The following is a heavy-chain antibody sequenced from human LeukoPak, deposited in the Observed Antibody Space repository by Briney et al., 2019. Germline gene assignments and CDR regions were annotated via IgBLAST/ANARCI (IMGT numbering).Heavy chain of an antibody. Sequence: GGSLRLSCAASGFTFSSYGMHWVRQAPGKGLEWVAVIWYDGSNKYYADSVKGRSTISRDNSKNTLYLQMNSLRAEDTAVYYCARTASSGYYYGVDYWGQGTLVTVSS. CDR1: GFTFSSYG. J-gene: IGHJ4*02. V-gene: IGHV3-33*01. CDR2: IWYDGSNK. D-gene: IGHD3-22*01. CDR3: ARTASSGYYYGVDY.